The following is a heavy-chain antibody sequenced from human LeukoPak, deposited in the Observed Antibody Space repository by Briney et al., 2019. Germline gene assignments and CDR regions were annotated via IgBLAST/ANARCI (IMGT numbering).Heavy chain of an antibody. Sequence: GGSLRLSCAASGFTFNSYGMHWVRQAPGKGLEWVAVIWYDGNNKFYADSVKGRFTISRDNSKNTLYLQMNSLRAEDTAVYYCARELRGVIYFDYWGQGTLVTVSS. CDR2: IWYDGNNK. J-gene: IGHJ4*02. D-gene: IGHD3-10*01. CDR1: GFTFNSYG. V-gene: IGHV3-33*01. CDR3: ARELRGVIYFDY.